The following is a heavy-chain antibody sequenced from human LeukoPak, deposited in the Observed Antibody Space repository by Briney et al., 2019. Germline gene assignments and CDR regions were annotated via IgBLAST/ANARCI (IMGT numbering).Heavy chain of an antibody. V-gene: IGHV3-23*01. CDR3: AKEYDLWHEQGNWFDT. Sequence: GGSLRLSCTTSGFSFKTYSMSWVRQAPGRGLEWVSAIYVDTPYYTDSANARFTVSRDNSRDTLYLHLDSLRAEDTAIYYCAKEYDLWHEQGNWFDTWGQGVLVTVSS. CDR2: IYVDTP. D-gene: IGHD3-3*01. J-gene: IGHJ5*02. CDR1: GFSFKTYS.